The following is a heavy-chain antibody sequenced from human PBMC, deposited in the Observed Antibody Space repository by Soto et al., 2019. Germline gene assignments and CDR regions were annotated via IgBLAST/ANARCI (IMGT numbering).Heavy chain of an antibody. CDR3: ERVIPAAESWCER. CDR2: ISAYTDDP. CDR1: GNTFTNFG. D-gene: IGHD2-2*01. J-gene: IGHJ5*02. V-gene: IGHV1-18*01. Sequence: ASVKVSCKASGNTFTNFGVTWVRQAPGQGLEWMGWISAYTDDPNYAKKFQGRVTMTIDTSTSTAYLDLRSLTSDDTAVYYCERVIPAAESWCERWGKGNMVSVSA.